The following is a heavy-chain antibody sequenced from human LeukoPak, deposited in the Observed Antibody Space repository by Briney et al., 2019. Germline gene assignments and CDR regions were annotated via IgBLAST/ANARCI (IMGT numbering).Heavy chain of an antibody. J-gene: IGHJ3*02. Sequence: AGGSLRLSCAASGFTFSSYGMSWVRQAPGKGLEWVSAISGSGGSTYYADSVKGRFTISRDNSKNTLYLQMNSLRAEDTAVYYCAKDPYTYYYDSSGSNDAFDIWGQGTMVTVSS. V-gene: IGHV3-23*01. D-gene: IGHD3-22*01. CDR2: ISGSGGST. CDR1: GFTFSSYG. CDR3: AKDPYTYYYDSSGSNDAFDI.